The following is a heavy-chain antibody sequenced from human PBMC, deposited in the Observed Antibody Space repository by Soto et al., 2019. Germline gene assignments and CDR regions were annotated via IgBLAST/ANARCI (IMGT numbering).Heavy chain of an antibody. Sequence: SETLSLTCAVSGGSISSGGYSWSWIRQHPGKGLEWIGYIYYSGSTYYNPSLKSRVTISVDTSKNLFFLKLSSVTAADTAVYYCARAWGCSGGSCYSSNWFDPWGQGTLVTVSS. V-gene: IGHV4-31*11. CDR1: GGSISSGGYS. J-gene: IGHJ5*02. D-gene: IGHD2-15*01. CDR2: IYYSGST. CDR3: ARAWGCSGGSCYSSNWFDP.